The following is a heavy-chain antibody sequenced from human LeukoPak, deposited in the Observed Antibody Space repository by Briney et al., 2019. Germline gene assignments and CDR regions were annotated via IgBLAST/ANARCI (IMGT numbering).Heavy chain of an antibody. CDR2: LFASGKT. D-gene: IGHD4-11*01. CDR1: TLSVSYNY. CDR3: AGSVYSQPDQ. Sequence: GGSLRLSCAASTLSVSYNYMSWVRQAPGKGLEWVALLFASGKTYYADSVKGRFTISGDPSKSSLYLQMNSLRFEDTALYFCAGSVYSQPDQWGQGTQVTVSS. V-gene: IGHV3-53*01. J-gene: IGHJ4*02.